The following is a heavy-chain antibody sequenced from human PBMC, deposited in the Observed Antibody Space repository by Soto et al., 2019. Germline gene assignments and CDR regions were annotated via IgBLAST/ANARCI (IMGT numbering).Heavy chain of an antibody. J-gene: IGHJ6*02. D-gene: IGHD3-10*01. Sequence: QVQLVQSGAEVKNPGASVKVSCKASGYTFTRYGIGWARQAPGQGLEWMGWINTYNGNTNYAQNVQGRVTLTTDTSTSTAYMELRSLRSNDTAIYYCAMVDGSVTPSPQDVWGQGTTVIVSS. CDR3: AMVDGSVTPSPQDV. CDR2: INTYNGNT. V-gene: IGHV1-18*01. CDR1: GYTFTRYG.